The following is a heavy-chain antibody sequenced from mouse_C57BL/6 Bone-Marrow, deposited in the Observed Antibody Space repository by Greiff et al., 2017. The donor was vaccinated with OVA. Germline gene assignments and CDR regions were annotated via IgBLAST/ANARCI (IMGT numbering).Heavy chain of an antibody. D-gene: IGHD2-12*01. CDR2: INPYNGGT. CDR1: GYTITDYY. J-gene: IGHJ3*01. Sequence: EVQLQQSGPELVKPGASVKLSCKASGYTITDYYMNWVKQSPGKSLEWIGVINPYNGGTSYNQKFKGKATLTVDTSSSTAYMELNSLTSEDAAVSYCASNSYWAAWFAYWGQGTLVTVSA. CDR3: ASNSYWAAWFAY. V-gene: IGHV1-19*01.